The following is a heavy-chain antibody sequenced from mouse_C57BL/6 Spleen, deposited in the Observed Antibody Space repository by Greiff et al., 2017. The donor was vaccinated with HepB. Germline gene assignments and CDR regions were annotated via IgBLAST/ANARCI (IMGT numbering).Heavy chain of an antibody. J-gene: IGHJ2*01. D-gene: IGHD3-2*02. Sequence: EVMLVESGPELVKPGASVKISCKASGYSFTGYYMNWVKQSPEKSLEWIGEINPSTGGTTYNQKFKAKATLTVDKSSSTAYMQLKSLTSEDSAVYYCARKGDSSGYGYWGQGTTLTVSS. CDR1: GYSFTGYY. CDR2: INPSTGGT. CDR3: ARKGDSSGYGY. V-gene: IGHV1-42*01.